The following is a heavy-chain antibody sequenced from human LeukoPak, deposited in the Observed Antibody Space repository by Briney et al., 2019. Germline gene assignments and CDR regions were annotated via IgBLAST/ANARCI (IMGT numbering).Heavy chain of an antibody. CDR1: GFTFSSYG. V-gene: IGHV3-23*01. CDR2: ISGSGGST. D-gene: IGHD3-10*01. J-gene: IGHJ4*02. Sequence: PGGTLRLSCAASGFTFSSYGMSWVRQAPGKGLEWVSSISGSGGSTYYADSVKGRFTISRDNSKNTLYLQMNSLRAEDTAVYYCAKSRGSGLFDLWGQGTLVTVSS. CDR3: AKSRGSGLFDL.